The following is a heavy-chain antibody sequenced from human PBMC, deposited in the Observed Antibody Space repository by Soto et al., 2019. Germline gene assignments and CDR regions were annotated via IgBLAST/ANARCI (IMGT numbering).Heavy chain of an antibody. CDR3: ARGPGAYKIGY. Sequence: QVQLQESGPGLVEPSQTLSLTCTVSGDSISSGYFWSWIRQSPGKGLEWIEHTYNSGTTYNNPSLRSRGTRSIDSSGYQFSLRLTSVTAGDTAGYYCARGPGAYKIGYWGQGTLVTVSS. CDR1: GDSISSGYF. CDR2: TYNSGTT. D-gene: IGHD1-1*01. J-gene: IGHJ4*02. V-gene: IGHV4-30-4*01.